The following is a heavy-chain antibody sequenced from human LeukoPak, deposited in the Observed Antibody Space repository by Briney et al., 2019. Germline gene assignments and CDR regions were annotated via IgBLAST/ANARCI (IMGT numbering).Heavy chain of an antibody. CDR1: GSTFTGYY. V-gene: IGHV1-2*02. CDR2: INPNSGGT. J-gene: IGHJ4*02. Sequence: ASVKVSCKASGSTFTGYYMHWVRQAPGQGLEWMGWINPNSGGTNYAQKFQGRVTMTRDTSISTAYMELSRLRSDDTAVYYCARARGYFDWLPPFDYWGQGTLVTVSS. D-gene: IGHD3-9*01. CDR3: ARARGYFDWLPPFDY.